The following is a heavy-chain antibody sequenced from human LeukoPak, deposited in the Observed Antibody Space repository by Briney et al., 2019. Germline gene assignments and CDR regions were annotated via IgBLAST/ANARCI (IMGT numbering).Heavy chain of an antibody. J-gene: IGHJ6*03. CDR3: ARGLKYYYYYYMDV. CDR2: INHSGST. V-gene: IGHV4-34*01. CDR1: GGSFSGYY. Sequence: SETLSLTCAVYGGSFSGYYWSWIRQPPGKGLEWIGEINHSGSTNYNPSLKGRVTISVDTSKNQFSLKLSSVTAADTAVYYCARGLKYYYYYYMDVWGKGTTVTVSS.